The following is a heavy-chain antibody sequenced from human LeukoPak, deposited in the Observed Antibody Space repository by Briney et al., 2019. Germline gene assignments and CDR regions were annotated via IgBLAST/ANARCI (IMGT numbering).Heavy chain of an antibody. CDR2: ISGSGGST. Sequence: GGSLRLSCAASGLTFSSYAMSWVRQAPGKGLEWVSAISGSGGSTYYADSVKGRFTISRDNSKNTLYLQMNSLRAEDTAVYYCAKGGYYYDSSGYHAFDYWGQGTLVTVSS. CDR3: AKGGYYYDSSGYHAFDY. CDR1: GLTFSSYA. D-gene: IGHD3-22*01. J-gene: IGHJ4*02. V-gene: IGHV3-23*01.